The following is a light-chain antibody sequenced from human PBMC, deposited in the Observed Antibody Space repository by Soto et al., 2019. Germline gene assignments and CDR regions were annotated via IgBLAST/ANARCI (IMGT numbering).Light chain of an antibody. CDR3: QQSHSTPYT. CDR2: AAS. J-gene: IGKJ2*01. Sequence: DIPMTQSPSSLSASVGDRVTITCRASQSISSFLNWYQQKPGKAPKLLIYAASSLQSGVPSRFSGSGAGTDFTLTISSLQPEDFATYHCQQSHSTPYTFGQGTKLEIK. CDR1: QSISSF. V-gene: IGKV1-39*01.